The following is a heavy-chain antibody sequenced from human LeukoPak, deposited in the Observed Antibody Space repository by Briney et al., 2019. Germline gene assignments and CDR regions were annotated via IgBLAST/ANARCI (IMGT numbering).Heavy chain of an antibody. D-gene: IGHD6-13*01. CDR1: GGSFSGYY. CDR2: IFYSGRT. V-gene: IGHV4-34*12. CDR3: ARDILATSIAAPYY. J-gene: IGHJ4*02. Sequence: PSETLSLTCAVYGGSFSGYYWSWIRQPPGKGLEWIGSIFYSGRTYYNPSLKSRVTMSVDTSKNQFSLRLGSVNAADTAVYYCARDILATSIAAPYYWGQGTLVTVSS.